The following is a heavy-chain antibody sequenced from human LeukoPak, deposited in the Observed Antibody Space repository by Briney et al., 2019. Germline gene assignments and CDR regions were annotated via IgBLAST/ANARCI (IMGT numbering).Heavy chain of an antibody. D-gene: IGHD3-9*01. CDR3: ARDILTTKRLYYYYYGMDV. CDR1: GFTFSSFW. CDR2: IKQDGSEK. J-gene: IGHJ6*02. Sequence: GGSLRLSCAASGFTFSSFWMSWVRQAPGKGLEWVASIKQDGSEKYYVDSVKGRFTISRDNAKNSLYLQMNSLRAEDTAVYYCARDILTTKRLYYYYYGMDVWGQGPTVTV. V-gene: IGHV3-7*01.